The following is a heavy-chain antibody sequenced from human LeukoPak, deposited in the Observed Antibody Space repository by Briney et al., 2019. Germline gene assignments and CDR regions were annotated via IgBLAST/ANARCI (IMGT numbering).Heavy chain of an antibody. D-gene: IGHD5-24*01. Sequence: ASVKVSCKASGYTFTGYYMHWVRQAPGQGLEWMGRINPNSGGTNYAQKFQGRVTMTRDTSIRTAYMDLSRLRSDDTAVYYCAREGRAKMATISLRRYFDYWGQGTLVTVSS. V-gene: IGHV1-2*06. CDR1: GYTFTGYY. J-gene: IGHJ4*02. CDR2: INPNSGGT. CDR3: AREGRAKMATISLRRYFDY.